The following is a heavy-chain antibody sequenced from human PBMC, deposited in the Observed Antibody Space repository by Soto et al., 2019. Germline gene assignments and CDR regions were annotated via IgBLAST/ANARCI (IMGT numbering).Heavy chain of an antibody. CDR3: ARSPPSRYLPTTNFDY. D-gene: IGHD4-17*01. CDR2: IYYSGST. J-gene: IGHJ4*02. CDR1: GGSIRSSSYY. V-gene: IGHV4-39*01. Sequence: SEILSLPCTVSGGSIRSSSYYWGWIRQPPGKGLEWIGSIYYSGSTYYNPSLKSRVTISVDTSKNQFSLKLSSVTAADTAVYYCARSPPSRYLPTTNFDYWGQGTLVTVSS.